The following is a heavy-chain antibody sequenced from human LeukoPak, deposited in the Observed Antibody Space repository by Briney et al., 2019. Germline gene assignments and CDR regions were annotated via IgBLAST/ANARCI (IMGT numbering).Heavy chain of an antibody. CDR1: GGSISSSSYY. V-gene: IGHV4-39*07. Sequence: SETLSLTCTVSGGSISSSSYYWGWIRQPPGKGLEWSGSIYYSGSTYYNPSLKSRVTISVHTSNNQFSLKLSSVTAADTAVYYCARYRVGVDPWGQGTLVTVSS. CDR3: ARYRVGVDP. D-gene: IGHD2-15*01. J-gene: IGHJ5*02. CDR2: IYYSGST.